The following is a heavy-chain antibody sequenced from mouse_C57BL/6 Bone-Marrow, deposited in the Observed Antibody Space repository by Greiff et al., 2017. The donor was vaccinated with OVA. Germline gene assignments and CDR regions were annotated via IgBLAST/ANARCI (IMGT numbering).Heavy chain of an antibody. CDR1: GFSLTSYG. V-gene: IGHV2-2*01. Sequence: QVQLKQSGPGLVQPSQSLSITCTVSGFSLTSYGVHWVRQSPGKGLEWLGVIWRGGSTDYNAALISRLSISKDDSKSQVFFKMNSLQADDTAIYYCARGRTYWGQGTLVTVSA. CDR2: IWRGGST. CDR3: ARGRTY. J-gene: IGHJ3*01.